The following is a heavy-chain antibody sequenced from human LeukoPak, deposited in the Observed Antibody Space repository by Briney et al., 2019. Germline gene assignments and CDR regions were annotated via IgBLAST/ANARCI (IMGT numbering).Heavy chain of an antibody. V-gene: IGHV4-59*01. J-gene: IGHJ4*02. CDR3: ARGGGYASPIGY. CDR1: GGSINTYY. Sequence: SETLSLTCTLSGGSINTYYWSWIRQPRGKGLEWIGYIYHSGSTNYNPSLKSRVTISVDTSKNQFSLKLSSVTAADTAVYYCARGGGYASPIGYWGQGALVTVSS. D-gene: IGHD5-12*01. CDR2: IYHSGST.